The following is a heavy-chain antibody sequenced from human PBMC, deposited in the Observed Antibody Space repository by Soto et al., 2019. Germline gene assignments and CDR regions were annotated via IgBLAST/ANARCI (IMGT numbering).Heavy chain of an antibody. CDR1: GFTFSSYG. J-gene: IGHJ4*02. V-gene: IGHV3-33*01. Sequence: PGGSLKLSSASSGFTFSSYGMHCFRQAAGEGLDWVAVIWYDGSNKYYADSVKGRFTISRDNSKNTLYLQMNSLRAEDTAVYYCARGGGVRYYYDSSGRYYFDYWGQGTLVTVSS. CDR3: ARGGGVRYYYDSSGRYYFDY. D-gene: IGHD3-22*01. CDR2: IWYDGSNK.